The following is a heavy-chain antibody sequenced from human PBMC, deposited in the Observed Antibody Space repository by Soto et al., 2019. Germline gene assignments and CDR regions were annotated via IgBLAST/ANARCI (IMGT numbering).Heavy chain of an antibody. D-gene: IGHD5-18*01. J-gene: IGHJ4*02. V-gene: IGHV4-38-2*01. Sequence: SETLSLTCAFSGHSISSDYYWGWIRQPPGKGLEWIGSIYHSGTTYYNPSLKSRVTISVDTSKKQFSLKLSSVTAADTAVYYCARASIGYSHGPFDYWGQGSLVTVSS. CDR2: IYHSGTT. CDR3: ARASIGYSHGPFDY. CDR1: GHSISSDYY.